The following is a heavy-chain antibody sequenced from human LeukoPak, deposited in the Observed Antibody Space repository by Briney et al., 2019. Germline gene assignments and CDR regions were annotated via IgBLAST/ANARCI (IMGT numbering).Heavy chain of an antibody. J-gene: IGHJ4*02. V-gene: IGHV3-33*01. D-gene: IGHD3-10*01. CDR2: IWYDGSDK. Sequence: GMSLRLSCAASGFTFRNYGTHWVRQAPGKGLEWVAIIWYDGSDKYYADSVKGRFTISRDNSKNTLYLQMNSLRVDDTAVYYCASTVGGSGTYYNDHWGQGTLVSVSS. CDR1: GFTFRNYG. CDR3: ASTVGGSGTYYNDH.